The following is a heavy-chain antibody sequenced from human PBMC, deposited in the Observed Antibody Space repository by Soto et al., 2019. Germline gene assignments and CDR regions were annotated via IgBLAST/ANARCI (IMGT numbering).Heavy chain of an antibody. V-gene: IGHV1-69*10. J-gene: IGHJ4*01. CDR2: IIPILGTA. Sequence: SVKVSCKASGGTFSSYAISWVRQAPGQGLAWMGGIIPILGTAKYAQKFQGRVTITADKSTSTAYMELSSLRSEDTALYYCARDAPVSSGNYGRVFDSWG. CDR1: GGTFSSYA. CDR3: ARDAPVSSGNYGRVFDS. D-gene: IGHD1-26*01.